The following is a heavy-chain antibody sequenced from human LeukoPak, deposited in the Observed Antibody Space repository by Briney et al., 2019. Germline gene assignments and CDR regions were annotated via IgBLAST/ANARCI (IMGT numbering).Heavy chain of an antibody. CDR2: ISSSGSTI. Sequence: GGSLRLSCAASGFTFSSYEMNWVRQAPGKGLEWVSYISSSGSTIYYADSVKGRFTISRDNAKDSLYLQMNSLRAEDTAVYYCARACITETRYYYYGMDVWGQGTTVTVSS. CDR3: ARACITETRYYYYGMDV. D-gene: IGHD3-10*01. J-gene: IGHJ6*02. CDR1: GFTFSSYE. V-gene: IGHV3-48*03.